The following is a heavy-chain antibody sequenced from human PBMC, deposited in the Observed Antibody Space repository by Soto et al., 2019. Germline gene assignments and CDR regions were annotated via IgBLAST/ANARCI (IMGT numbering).Heavy chain of an antibody. V-gene: IGHV4-34*12. D-gene: IGHD2-21*01. CDR2: VIHTGRT. CDR3: ARSPKSSEFPYYFDF. J-gene: IGHJ4*02. Sequence: PETLSLTCTVYARSFSGYYWSWIRQPPGKGLEWIGEVIHTGRTNYNPSLKGRVTISVDTSKNQFSLNLSSVTAADTAVYYCARSPKSSEFPYYFDFWGQGTQVT. CDR1: ARSFSGYY.